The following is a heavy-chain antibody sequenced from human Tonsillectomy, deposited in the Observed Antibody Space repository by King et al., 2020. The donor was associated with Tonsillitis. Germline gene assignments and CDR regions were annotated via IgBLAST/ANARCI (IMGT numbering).Heavy chain of an antibody. CDR2: IRYDGSNK. V-gene: IGHV3-30*02. D-gene: IGHD6-19*01. J-gene: IGHJ4*02. Sequence: VQLVESGGGVVQPGGSLRPSCAASGFTFSSYGMHWVRQAPGKGLEWVAFIRYDGSNKYYADSVKGRFTISRDNSKNTLYLQMNSLRAEDTAVYYCAKPSSGWPFDYWGQGTLVTVSS. CDR1: GFTFSSYG. CDR3: AKPSSGWPFDY.